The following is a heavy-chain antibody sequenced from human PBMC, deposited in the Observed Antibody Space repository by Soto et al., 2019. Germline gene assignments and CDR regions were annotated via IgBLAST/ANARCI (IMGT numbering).Heavy chain of an antibody. CDR3: AREGGNTVTTDVKWFDP. CDR2: IYYSGST. D-gene: IGHD4-17*01. V-gene: IGHV4-59*01. CDR1: GGSISSYY. Sequence: SETLSLTCIVSGGSISSYYWSWIRQPPGKGLEWIGYIYYSGSTNYIPSLKSRVTISVDTSKNQFSLKLSSVTAADTAVYYCAREGGNTVTTDVKWFDPWGQGTLVTVSS. J-gene: IGHJ5*02.